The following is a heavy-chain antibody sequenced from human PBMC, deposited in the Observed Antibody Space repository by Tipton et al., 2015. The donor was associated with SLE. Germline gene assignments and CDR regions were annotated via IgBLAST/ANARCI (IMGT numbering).Heavy chain of an antibody. CDR1: GGSISSYY. J-gene: IGHJ6*02. D-gene: IGHD5-18*01. V-gene: IGHV4-59*01. CDR2: IYYSGST. Sequence: LRLSCTVSGGSISSYYWSWIRQPPGKGLEWIGYIYYSGSTNYNPSLKSRVTISVDTSKNQFSLKLSSVTAADTAVYYCARMGYNEYDVRGQGTTVTVSS. CDR3: ARMGYNEYDV.